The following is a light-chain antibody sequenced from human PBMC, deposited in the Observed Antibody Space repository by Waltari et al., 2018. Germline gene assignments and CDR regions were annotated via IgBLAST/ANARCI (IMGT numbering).Light chain of an antibody. J-gene: IGLJ1*01. CDR3: CSYTGPTFYV. CDR2: ETK. V-gene: IGLV2-23*01. CDR1: SNDIGSYDF. Sequence: QSALTQPASVSGSPGQSIAISCTGSSNDIGSYDFVSWFQQEPGKAPKLIIYETKKRPSGFSDRFSGSKSGNTASRTISGRQAEDEADYYCCSYTGPTFYVFGPATKVTVL.